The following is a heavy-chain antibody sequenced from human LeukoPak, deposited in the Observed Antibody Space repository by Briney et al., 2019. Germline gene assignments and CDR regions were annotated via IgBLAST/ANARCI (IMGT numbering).Heavy chain of an antibody. CDR2: ISPSGSSI. CDR1: GFTFSSYE. Sequence: PGGSLRLSCAASGFTFSSYEMNWVRQAPGKGLEWVSYISPSGSSIYYADSVKGRFTISRDNAKNSLFLQMNSLRAEDTAVYYCARGHSGSYQRTDAFDIWGQGTMVTVSS. D-gene: IGHD1-26*01. J-gene: IGHJ3*02. CDR3: ARGHSGSYQRTDAFDI. V-gene: IGHV3-48*03.